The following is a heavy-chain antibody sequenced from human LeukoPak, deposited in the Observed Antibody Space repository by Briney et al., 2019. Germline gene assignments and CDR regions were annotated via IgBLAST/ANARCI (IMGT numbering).Heavy chain of an antibody. CDR3: ARDSKAVAGTGYYFDY. V-gene: IGHV4-59*01. D-gene: IGHD6-19*01. J-gene: IGHJ4*02. CDR1: GGSISSYY. CDR2: IYYSGCT. Sequence: PSETLSLTCTVSGGSISSYYWSWIRQPPGKGLEWIGYIYYSGCTNYNPSLKSRVTISVDTSKNQFSLKLSSVTAADTAVYYCARDSKAVAGTGYYFDYWGQGTLVTVSS.